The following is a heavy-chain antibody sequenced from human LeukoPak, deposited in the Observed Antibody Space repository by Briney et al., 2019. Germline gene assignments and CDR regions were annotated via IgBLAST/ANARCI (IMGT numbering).Heavy chain of an antibody. D-gene: IGHD3-9*01. CDR1: GFTFSSYA. J-gene: IGHJ4*02. CDR2: ISGSAIST. Sequence: GGSLRLSCAASGFTFSSYAMSWIRQAPGKGLEWVSSISGSAISTYYADSVKGRFTISRDDSRNTLYLQMNSLRAEDTALFYCAKGDNNILTGYYNSFDSWGQGTLVTVSS. CDR3: AKGDNNILTGYYNSFDS. V-gene: IGHV3-23*01.